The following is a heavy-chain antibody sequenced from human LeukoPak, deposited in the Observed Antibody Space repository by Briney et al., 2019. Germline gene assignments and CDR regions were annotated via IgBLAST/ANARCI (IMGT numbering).Heavy chain of an antibody. Sequence: LSLTCTVSGVSISSYYWGWIRQPPGKGLEWVSGISWNSGSIGYADSVKGRFTISRDNAKNSLYLQMNSLRAEDTALYYCAKGIYNDAFDIWGQGTMVTVSS. J-gene: IGHJ3*02. V-gene: IGHV3-9*01. CDR1: GVSISSYY. CDR2: ISWNSGSI. D-gene: IGHD1-14*01. CDR3: AKGIYNDAFDI.